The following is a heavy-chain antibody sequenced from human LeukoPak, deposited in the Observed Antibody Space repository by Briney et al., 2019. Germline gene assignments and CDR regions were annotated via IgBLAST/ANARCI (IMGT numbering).Heavy chain of an antibody. J-gene: IGHJ6*02. CDR3: ARERIYYGSGGDLTDARLYYYYGMDV. D-gene: IGHD3-10*01. V-gene: IGHV3-73*01. CDR1: GFTFSGSS. Sequence: HPGGSLRLSCAASGFTFSGSSIHWVRQASGQGLEWVGRIRSKTNTYATAYAASVKGRFTISRDDSKNTAYLQMNGLKTEDTAVYYCARERIYYGSGGDLTDARLYYYYGMDVWGQGTTVTVSS. CDR2: IRSKTNTYAT.